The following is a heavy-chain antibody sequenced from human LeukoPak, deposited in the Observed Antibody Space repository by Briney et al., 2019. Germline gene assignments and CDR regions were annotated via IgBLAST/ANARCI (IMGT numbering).Heavy chain of an antibody. Sequence: GESLKISCKGSGYSFTSYWIGWVRQLPGKGLEWMGIIYPGDSDTRYSPSFQGQVTISADKSISTAYLQWSSLKASDTAMYYCARQGGLRYFDWLSGFDPWGQGTLVTVSS. CDR1: GYSFTSYW. V-gene: IGHV5-51*01. CDR2: IYPGDSDT. CDR3: ARQGGLRYFDWLSGFDP. D-gene: IGHD3-9*01. J-gene: IGHJ5*02.